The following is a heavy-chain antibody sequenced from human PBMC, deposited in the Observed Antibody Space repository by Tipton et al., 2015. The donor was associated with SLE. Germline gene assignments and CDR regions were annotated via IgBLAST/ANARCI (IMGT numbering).Heavy chain of an antibody. J-gene: IGHJ5*02. CDR2: IYYSGST. CDR1: GGSISSYY. V-gene: IGHV4-59*12. Sequence: GLVKPSETLSLTCTVSGGSISSYYWSWIRQPPGKGLEWIGYIYYSGSTNYNPSLKSRVTMSIDTSKNQFSLTLSSLTAADTAVYYCAREPAVAGTSWFDPWGQGTLVTVSS. D-gene: IGHD6-19*01. CDR3: AREPAVAGTSWFDP.